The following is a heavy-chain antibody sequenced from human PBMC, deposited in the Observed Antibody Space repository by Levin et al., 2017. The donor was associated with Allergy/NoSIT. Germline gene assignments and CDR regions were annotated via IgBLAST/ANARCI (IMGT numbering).Heavy chain of an antibody. D-gene: IGHD6-19*01. J-gene: IGHJ4*02. CDR1: GFTFSSYG. Sequence: GGSLRLSCAASGFTFSSYGMHWVRQAPGKGLEWVAVIWYDGSNKYYADSVKGRFTISRDNSKNTLYLQMNSLRAEDTAVYYCARTTNPGIAVAGFGYWGQGTLVTVSS. CDR2: IWYDGSNK. CDR3: ARTTNPGIAVAGFGY. V-gene: IGHV3-33*01.